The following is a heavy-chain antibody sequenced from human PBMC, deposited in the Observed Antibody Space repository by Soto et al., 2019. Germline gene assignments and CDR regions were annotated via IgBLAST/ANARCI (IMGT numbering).Heavy chain of an antibody. Sequence: GSLRLSCSASGFTFSSYAVHWVRQAPGKGLEYFSAISSNGGSTYYADSVKGRFTISRDNSKNTLYLQMSSLRAEDTAVYYCVKDLPDIVVVVAATNDAFDIWGQGTMVTVSS. D-gene: IGHD2-15*01. V-gene: IGHV3-64D*08. CDR1: GFTFSSYA. J-gene: IGHJ3*02. CDR2: ISSNGGST. CDR3: VKDLPDIVVVVAATNDAFDI.